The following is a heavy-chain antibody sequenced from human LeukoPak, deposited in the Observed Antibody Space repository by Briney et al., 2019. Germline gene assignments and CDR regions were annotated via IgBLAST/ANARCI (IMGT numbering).Heavy chain of an antibody. D-gene: IGHD2-2*01. CDR3: ARDKWRVVPAVYYYYYYMDV. CDR1: GYTFTGYY. V-gene: IGHV1-2*02. J-gene: IGHJ6*03. CDR2: INPNSGGT. Sequence: ASVKVSCKASGYTFTGYYMHWVRQAPGQGLEWMGWINPNSGGTNYAQKFQGRVTMTRDTSLSTAYMELSRLRSDDTAVYYCARDKWRVVPAVYYYYYYMDVWGKGTTVTVSS.